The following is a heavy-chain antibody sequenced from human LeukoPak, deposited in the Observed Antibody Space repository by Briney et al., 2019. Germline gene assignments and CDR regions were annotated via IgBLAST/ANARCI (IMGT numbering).Heavy chain of an antibody. CDR2: ISAYNGNT. Sequence: ASVKVSCKASGYTFTSYGIGWVRQAPGQGLEWMGWISAYNGNTNYAQKLQGRVTMTTDTSTSTAYMELRSLRSDDTAVYYCARDHVGYCSSTSCYTVDYWGQGTLVTVSS. CDR1: GYTFTSYG. J-gene: IGHJ4*02. D-gene: IGHD2-2*02. V-gene: IGHV1-18*01. CDR3: ARDHVGYCSSTSCYTVDY.